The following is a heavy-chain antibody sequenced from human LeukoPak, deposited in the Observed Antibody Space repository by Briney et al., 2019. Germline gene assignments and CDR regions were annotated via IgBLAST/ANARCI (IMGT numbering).Heavy chain of an antibody. CDR3: ASTARQSYFDY. CDR2: IHNDGGDT. J-gene: IGHJ4*02. CDR1: GFTFSTSW. Sequence: PGGSLRLSCAASGFTFSTSWMHWVRQAPGKGLVWASRIHNDGGDTNYADSVKGRFTISRDNAKNMLYLQMNSLRDEDTAVYYCASTARQSYFDYWGQGILVTVSS. V-gene: IGHV3-74*01.